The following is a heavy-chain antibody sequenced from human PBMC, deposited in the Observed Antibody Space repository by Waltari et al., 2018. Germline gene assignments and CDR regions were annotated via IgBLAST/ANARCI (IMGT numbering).Heavy chain of an antibody. CDR3: AREAGSGIDWYHDY. Sequence: QMQESGPGLVKPSETLSLMCSVSDFSISGGFYWGWLRQSPGKGLEWIGSISDSGTTSYNPSLQSRVTISIDTSKNQFSLKLGSVTAADTAVFYCAREAGSGIDWYHDYWGQGILVTVSS. CDR1: DFSISGGFY. J-gene: IGHJ4*02. V-gene: IGHV4-38-2*02. CDR2: ISDSGTT. D-gene: IGHD3-9*01.